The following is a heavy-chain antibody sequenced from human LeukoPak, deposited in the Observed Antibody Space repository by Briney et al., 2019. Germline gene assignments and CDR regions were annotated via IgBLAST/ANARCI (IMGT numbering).Heavy chain of an antibody. J-gene: IGHJ4*02. CDR3: ARVAGDYVWGSYQGYFDY. CDR2: INPSGGST. V-gene: IGHV1-46*01. D-gene: IGHD3-16*02. CDR1: GYTFTSYY. Sequence: ASVKVSCKASGYTFTSYYMHWVRQAPGQGLEWMGIINPSGGSTSYAQKFQGRVTMTRDTSTSTVYMELSSLRSEDTAVYYYARVAGDYVWGSYQGYFDYWGQGTLVTVSS.